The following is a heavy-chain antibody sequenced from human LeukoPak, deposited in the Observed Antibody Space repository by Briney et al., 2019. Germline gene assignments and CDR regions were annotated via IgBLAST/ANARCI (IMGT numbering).Heavy chain of an antibody. V-gene: IGHV3-30-3*01. J-gene: IGHJ4*02. D-gene: IGHD4-17*01. CDR1: GFTFSSYA. CDR2: ISYDGSNK. CDR3: ARADYGDHYFAY. Sequence: GGSLRLSCAASGFTFSSYAMHWVRQAPGKGLEWVAVISYDGSNKYYADSVKGRFTISRDNSKNTLYLQMNSLRAEDTAVYYCARADYGDHYFAYWGQGTLVTVSS.